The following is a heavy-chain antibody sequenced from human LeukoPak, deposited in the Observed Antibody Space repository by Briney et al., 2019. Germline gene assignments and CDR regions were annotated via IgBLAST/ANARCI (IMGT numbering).Heavy chain of an antibody. CDR3: ARVAGRIAVAGTDF. CDR1: GFTFSSYS. CDR2: ISSSSSYM. Sequence: GGSLRLSCAASGFTFSSYSMKWVRQAPGKGLEWVSTISSSSSYMYYADSVKGRFTISRDNAKNSLYLQMNSLRAEDTAVYYCARVAGRIAVAGTDFWGQGTLVTVSS. V-gene: IGHV3-21*01. J-gene: IGHJ4*02. D-gene: IGHD6-19*01.